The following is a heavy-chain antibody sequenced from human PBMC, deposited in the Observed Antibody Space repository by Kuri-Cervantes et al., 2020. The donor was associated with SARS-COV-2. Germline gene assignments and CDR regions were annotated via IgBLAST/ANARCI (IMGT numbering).Heavy chain of an antibody. CDR3: AREGYYDSSGYFDY. V-gene: IGHV3-48*02. J-gene: IGHJ4*02. CDR1: GFTFSSYS. D-gene: IGHD3-22*01. Sequence: GESLKISCAASGFTFSSYSMNWVRQAPGKGLEWVSYISSSSSTIYYADSVKGRLTISRDNAKNSLYLQMNSLRDEDTAVYYCAREGYYDSSGYFDYWGQGTLVTVSS. CDR2: ISSSSSTI.